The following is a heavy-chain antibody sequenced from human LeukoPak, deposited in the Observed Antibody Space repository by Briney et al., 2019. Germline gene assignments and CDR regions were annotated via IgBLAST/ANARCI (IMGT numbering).Heavy chain of an antibody. CDR2: IWYGGSNK. J-gene: IGHJ4*02. D-gene: IGHD5-12*01. CDR1: GFTFSSYG. V-gene: IGHV3-33*06. Sequence: SGGSLRLSCAASGFTFSSYGMHWVRQAPGKGLEWVSVIWYGGSNKYYADSVKGRFTISRDNSKNTLYLQMNSLRAEDTAVYYTAKGPIPRGGGLRRVYYIDYWGQGTLVTVSS. CDR3: AKGPIPRGGGLRRVYYIDY.